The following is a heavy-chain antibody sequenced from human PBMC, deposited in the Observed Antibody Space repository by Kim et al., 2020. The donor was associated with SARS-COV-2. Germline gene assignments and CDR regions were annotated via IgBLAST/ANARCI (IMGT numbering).Heavy chain of an antibody. J-gene: IGHJ3*02. CDR3: ARSHPIFTMWLSGDAFDI. CDR1: GYTFTGYY. D-gene: IGHD3-10*02. CDR2: INPNSGGT. Sequence: ASVKVSCKASGYTFTGYYMHWVRQAPGQGLEWMGWINPNSGGTNYAQKFRGRVTMTRDTSISTAYMELSRLRSDDTAVYYCARSHPIFTMWLSGDAFDIWGQGTMVTVSS. V-gene: IGHV1-2*02.